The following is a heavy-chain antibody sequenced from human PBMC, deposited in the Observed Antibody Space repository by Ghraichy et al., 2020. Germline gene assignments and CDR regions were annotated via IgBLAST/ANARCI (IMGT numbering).Heavy chain of an antibody. J-gene: IGHJ4*02. V-gene: IGHV4-34*01. CDR1: GGSFSGYY. D-gene: IGHD3-3*01. CDR3: ARGGYDFWSGYYSANDY. CDR2: INHSGST. Sequence: SETLSLTCAVYGGSFSGYYWSWIRQPPGKGLEWIGEINHSGSTNYNPSLKSRVTISVDTSKNQFSLKLSSVTAADTAVYYCARGGYDFWSGYYSANDYWGQGTLVTVSS.